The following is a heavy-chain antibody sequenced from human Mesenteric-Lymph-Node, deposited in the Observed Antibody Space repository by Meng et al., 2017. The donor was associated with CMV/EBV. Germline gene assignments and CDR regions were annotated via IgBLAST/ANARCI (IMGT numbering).Heavy chain of an antibody. J-gene: IGHJ5*02. D-gene: IGHD5-12*01. V-gene: IGHV1-8*01. Sequence: SGYTFTSYDIDWVRQATGQGLEWMGWMNPNSGNTGYAQKFQGRVTMTRNTSISTAYMELSSLRSEDTAVYFCARDYSGSSFDNWFDPWGQGTLVTVSS. CDR1: GYTFTSYD. CDR2: MNPNSGNT. CDR3: ARDYSGSSFDNWFDP.